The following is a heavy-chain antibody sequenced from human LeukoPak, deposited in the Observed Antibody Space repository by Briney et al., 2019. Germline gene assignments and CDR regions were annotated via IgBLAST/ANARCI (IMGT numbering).Heavy chain of an antibody. Sequence: PSETLSLTCAVDGASFSGYYWSWIRQPPGKGLEWIGEINHSGSTNCNPSLKSRVTISVDTSKNQFSLKLSSVTAADTAVYYCARGRLRFLDSRFDPWGQGTLVTVSS. D-gene: IGHD3-3*01. CDR3: ARGRLRFLDSRFDP. CDR1: GASFSGYY. J-gene: IGHJ5*02. V-gene: IGHV4-34*01. CDR2: INHSGST.